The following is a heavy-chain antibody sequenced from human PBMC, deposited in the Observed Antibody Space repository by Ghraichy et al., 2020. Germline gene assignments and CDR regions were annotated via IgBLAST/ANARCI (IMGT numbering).Heavy chain of an antibody. J-gene: IGHJ4*02. CDR3: ARRNGYSGSMDY. CDR2: AHSSGGT. D-gene: IGHD5-12*01. V-gene: IGHV4-59*01. Sequence: SETLSLTCTVSGGSFTTYYWSWIRQPPGKGLQWIGYAHSSGGTYYSRSFKSRVTISVDTTQNQFSLRVTSLTAADSAMYYCARRNGYSGSMDYWGQGILVSVSS. CDR1: GGSFTTYY.